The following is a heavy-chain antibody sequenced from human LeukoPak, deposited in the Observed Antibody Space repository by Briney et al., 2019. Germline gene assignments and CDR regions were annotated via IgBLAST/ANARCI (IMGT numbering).Heavy chain of an antibody. Sequence: ASVKVSCKASGYTFTSYGISWVRQAPGQGLEWMGWISAYNGNTNYAQKLQGRVTMTTDTSTSTAYMELSGLRSDDTAVYYCASSPGYLYYYMDVWGKGTTVTISS. D-gene: IGHD3-16*02. V-gene: IGHV1-18*01. CDR2: ISAYNGNT. CDR3: ASSPGYLYYYMDV. CDR1: GYTFTSYG. J-gene: IGHJ6*03.